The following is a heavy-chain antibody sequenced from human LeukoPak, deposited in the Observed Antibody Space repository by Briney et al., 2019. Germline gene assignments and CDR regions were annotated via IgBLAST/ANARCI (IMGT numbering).Heavy chain of an antibody. D-gene: IGHD2-2*01. V-gene: IGHV3-7*01. CDR1: GFTFSSYW. Sequence: GGSLRLSCTAYGFTFSSYWMSWVRQAPGEGMEWVANINQDASEKYYVDSVKGRFTISRDNAKNSLYLQMNSLRAEDTAWYYCARGRRVPAAMGNWFDPWGQGTLVTVSS. J-gene: IGHJ5*02. CDR2: INQDASEK. CDR3: ARGRRVPAAMGNWFDP.